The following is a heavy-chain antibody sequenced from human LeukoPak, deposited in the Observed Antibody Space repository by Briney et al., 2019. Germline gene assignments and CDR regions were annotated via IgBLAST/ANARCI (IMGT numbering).Heavy chain of an antibody. CDR1: GFTFSSYA. D-gene: IGHD2-2*01. CDR3: APLGYCSDTSYSDTDY. J-gene: IGHJ4*02. Sequence: QTGGSLRLSCAASGFTFSSYAMSWVRQAPGKGLEWVSTISGSDGSTYYADSLKGRFTISRDNSKNTLYLQMNSLRAEDTAVYYCAPLGYCSDTSYSDTDYWGQGTLVTVSS. V-gene: IGHV3-23*01. CDR2: ISGSDGST.